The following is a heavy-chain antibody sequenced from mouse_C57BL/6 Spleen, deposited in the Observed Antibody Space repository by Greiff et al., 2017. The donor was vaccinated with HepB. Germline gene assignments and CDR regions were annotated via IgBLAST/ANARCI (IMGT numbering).Heavy chain of an antibody. V-gene: IGHV1-85*01. D-gene: IGHD1-1*01. CDR2: IYPRDGST. J-gene: IGHJ4*01. Sequence: QVHVKQSGPELVKPGASVKLSCKASGYTFTSYDINWVKQRPGQGLEWIGWIYPRDGSTKYNEKFKGKATLTVDTSSSTAYMELHSLTSEDSAVYFCARGSNYAMDYWGQGTSVTVSS. CDR1: GYTFTSYD. CDR3: ARGSNYAMDY.